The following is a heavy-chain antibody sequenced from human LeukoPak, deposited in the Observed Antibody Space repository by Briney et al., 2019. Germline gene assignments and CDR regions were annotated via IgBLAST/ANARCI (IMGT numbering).Heavy chain of an antibody. CDR3: AKGRPIDYYGSGSYSAFDY. CDR1: GFTFSSYA. CDR2: ISGSGGST. Sequence: GGSLRLSCAASGFTFSSYAMSWVRQAPGKGLEWVSAISGSGGSTYYADSVKGRFTISGDNSKNTLYLQMNSLRAEDTAVYYCAKGRPIDYYGSGSYSAFDYRGQGTLVTVSS. V-gene: IGHV3-23*01. D-gene: IGHD3-10*01. J-gene: IGHJ4*02.